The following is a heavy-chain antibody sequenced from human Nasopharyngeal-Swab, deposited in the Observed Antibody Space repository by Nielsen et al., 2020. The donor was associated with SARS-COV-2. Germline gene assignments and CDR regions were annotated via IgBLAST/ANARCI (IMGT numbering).Heavy chain of an antibody. D-gene: IGHD3-22*01. Sequence: SQTLSLTCAISGDSVSSNSAAWNWIRQSPSRGLEWLGRTYYRSKWYNDYAVSVKSRIPINPDTSKNQFSLQLNSVTPEDTAVYYCAKAGYYYDSSGYCIDYWGQGTLVTVSS. CDR2: TYYRSKWYN. J-gene: IGHJ4*02. V-gene: IGHV6-1*01. CDR1: GDSVSSNSAA. CDR3: AKAGYYYDSSGYCIDY.